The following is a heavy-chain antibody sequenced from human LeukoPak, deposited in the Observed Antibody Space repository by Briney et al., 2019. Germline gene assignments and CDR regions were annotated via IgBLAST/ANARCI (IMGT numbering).Heavy chain of an antibody. CDR1: GFTFSSYA. CDR2: ISGSGGNT. Sequence: PGGSLRLSCAASGFTFSSYAMGWVRQAPGKGLEWVSTISGSGGNTYYADSVKGRFTISRDNSKNTLYLQLNSLRADDTAVYYCAKDSPYWFDPWGQGTLVTVSS. CDR3: AKDSPYWFDP. J-gene: IGHJ5*02. V-gene: IGHV3-23*01.